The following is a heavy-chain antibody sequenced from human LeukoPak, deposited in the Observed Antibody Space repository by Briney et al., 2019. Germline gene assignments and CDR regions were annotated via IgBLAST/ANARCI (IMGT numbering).Heavy chain of an antibody. D-gene: IGHD3-10*01. V-gene: IGHV4-34*01. CDR2: INHSGST. Sequence: PSETLSLTCAVYGGSFSGYYWSWIRQPPGKGLEWIGEINHSGSTNYNPSLKSRVTISVDTSKNQFSLKLSSVTAADTAVYYCARRGPIWFGESRRNWFDPWGQGTLVTVSS. CDR3: ARRGPIWFGESRRNWFDP. CDR1: GGSFSGYY. J-gene: IGHJ5*02.